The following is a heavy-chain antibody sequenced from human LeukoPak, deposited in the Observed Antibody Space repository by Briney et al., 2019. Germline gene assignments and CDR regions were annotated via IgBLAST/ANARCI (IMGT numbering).Heavy chain of an antibody. J-gene: IGHJ4*02. CDR1: GFTFSSYW. CDR2: IKQDGSEK. CDR3: AREKLYYGYVWGSYRESYSFDS. D-gene: IGHD3-16*02. V-gene: IGHV3-7*01. Sequence: GGSLRLSCAASGFTFSSYWMSWVRQAPGKGLEWVANIKQDGSEKYYVDSVKGRFTISRDNAKNSLYLQMNSLRAEDTAVYYCAREKLYYGYVWGSYRESYSFDSWGQGTLVTVSS.